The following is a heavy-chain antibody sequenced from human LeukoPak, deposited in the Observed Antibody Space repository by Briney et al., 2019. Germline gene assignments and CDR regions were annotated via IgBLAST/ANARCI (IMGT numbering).Heavy chain of an antibody. CDR3: ARDQGGIGYDILTAGFGMDV. D-gene: IGHD3-9*01. CDR1: GFTVSSNY. CDR2: IYSGGST. V-gene: IGHV3-53*01. Sequence: GGSLRLSWAASGFTVSSNYMSWVRQAPGKGLEWVSVIYSGGSTYYADSVKGRFTISRDNSKNTLYLQMNSLRAEDTAVYYCARDQGGIGYDILTAGFGMDVWGQGTTVTVSS. J-gene: IGHJ6*02.